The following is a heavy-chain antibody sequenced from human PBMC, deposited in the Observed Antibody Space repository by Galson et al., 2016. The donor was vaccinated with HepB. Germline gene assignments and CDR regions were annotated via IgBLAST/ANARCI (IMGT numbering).Heavy chain of an antibody. CDR2: TKHGGGT. CDR3: ARLGTVTSRVPFDF. CDR1: GGSFSSYY. J-gene: IGHJ4*02. D-gene: IGHD4-11*01. Sequence: SETLSLTCAVSGGSFSSYYWSWIRQSPGKGLEWIGETKHGGGTNYNPSLKSRVTVSVDTSKNQFSLELGSVTAADTAVYYCARLGTVTSRVPFDFWGRGTLVTVSS. V-gene: IGHV4-34*01.